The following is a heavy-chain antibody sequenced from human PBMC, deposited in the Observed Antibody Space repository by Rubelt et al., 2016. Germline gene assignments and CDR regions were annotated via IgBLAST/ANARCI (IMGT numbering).Heavy chain of an antibody. CDR2: INPSGGST. J-gene: IGHJ4*02. V-gene: IGHV1-46*01. D-gene: IGHD4-17*01. Sequence: RAAGEGLEWIGIINPSGGSTSYAQKFEGRVTVTRDTSSSTVYMEVSSLRDEDTAVHYCARERGGVTTVTTPLDHWGQGTLVTVSS. CDR3: ARERGGVTTVTTPLDH.